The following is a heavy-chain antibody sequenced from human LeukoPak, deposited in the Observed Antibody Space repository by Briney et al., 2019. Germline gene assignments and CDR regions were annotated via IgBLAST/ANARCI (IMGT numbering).Heavy chain of an antibody. J-gene: IGHJ4*02. D-gene: IGHD6-19*01. Sequence: GASVKVSCKTSGYTFTGYYIHWVRQAPGQGLEWMGWINPNSGVTNSAQKFQGRVTMTRDTSITTTYMELSRLRSDDTAVYYCARAFGPGAGSSGWDWGQGTLVTVSS. CDR2: INPNSGVT. CDR3: ARAFGPGAGSSGWD. V-gene: IGHV1-2*02. CDR1: GYTFTGYY.